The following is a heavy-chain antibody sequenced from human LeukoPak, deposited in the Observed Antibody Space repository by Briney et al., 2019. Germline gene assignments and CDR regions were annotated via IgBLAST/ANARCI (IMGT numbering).Heavy chain of an antibody. CDR2: IIPIFGTS. V-gene: IGHV1-69*13. J-gene: IGHJ6*03. Sequence: SVKVSCKASGGTFSSYAISWVRQAPGQGLEWMGGIIPIFGTSNYAQKFQGRVTITADESTSTAYMELSSLRYEDTAVYYCARAFIADFWSGYYYYYYYMDVWGKGTTVTVSS. D-gene: IGHD3-3*01. CDR3: ARAFIADFWSGYYYYYYYMDV. CDR1: GGTFSSYA.